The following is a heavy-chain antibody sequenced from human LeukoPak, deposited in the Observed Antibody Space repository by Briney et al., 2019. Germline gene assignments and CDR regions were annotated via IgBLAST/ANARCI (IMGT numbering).Heavy chain of an antibody. CDR3: ARRKAATYYYGSGSPFDY. CDR1: GGSFSGYY. Sequence: PSETLSLTCAVYGGSFSGYYWSWIRQPPGKGLEWIGEINHSGSTNYNPSLKSRVTISVDTSKNQFSLKLSSVTAADTAVYYCARRKAATYYYGSGSPFDYWGQGTLVTVSS. J-gene: IGHJ4*02. D-gene: IGHD3-10*01. CDR2: INHSGST. V-gene: IGHV4-34*01.